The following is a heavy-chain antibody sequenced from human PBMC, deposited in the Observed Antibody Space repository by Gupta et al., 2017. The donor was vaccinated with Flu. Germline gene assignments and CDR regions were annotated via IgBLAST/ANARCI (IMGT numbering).Heavy chain of an antibody. J-gene: IGHJ4*02. V-gene: IGHV4-59*01. CDR3: ARYYYDSSGYYEFDY. D-gene: IGHD3-22*01. CDR2: IYYSGST. CDR1: GGHIPSYY. Sequence: QVQLQESGPGLVKPSETLSLTCTGPGGHIPSYYWSWIRQPPGKGLEWIGYIYYSGSTNYNPSLKSRVTISVDTSKNQFSLKLSSVTAADTAVYYCARYYYDSSGYYEFDYWGQGTLVTVSS.